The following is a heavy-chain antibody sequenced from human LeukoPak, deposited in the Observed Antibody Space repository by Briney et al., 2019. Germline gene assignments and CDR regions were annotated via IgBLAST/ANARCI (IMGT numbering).Heavy chain of an antibody. J-gene: IGHJ3*02. D-gene: IGHD3-22*01. CDR2: ISGSGGST. Sequence: PGGSLRLSCAASGFTFSDHYMDWVRQAPGKGLEWVSAISGSGGSTYYVDSVKGRFTISRDNSKNTLYLQMNSLRAEDTAVYYCAKDLDSSGNFWGTDAFDIWGQGTMVTVSS. CDR1: GFTFSDHY. CDR3: AKDLDSSGNFWGTDAFDI. V-gene: IGHV3-23*01.